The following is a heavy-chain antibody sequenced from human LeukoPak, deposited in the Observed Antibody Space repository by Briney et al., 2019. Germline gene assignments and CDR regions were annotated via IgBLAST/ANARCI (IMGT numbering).Heavy chain of an antibody. CDR3: ARDRDLAAAGHDAFDI. Sequence: PGGSLRLSCAASGFTFSSYEMNWVRQAPGKGLEWVSYISSSGSTIYYADSVKGRFTISRDNTKNSLYLQMNSLRAEDTAVYYCARDRDLAAAGHDAFDIWGQGTVVTVSS. J-gene: IGHJ3*02. V-gene: IGHV3-48*03. CDR2: ISSSGSTI. D-gene: IGHD6-13*01. CDR1: GFTFSSYE.